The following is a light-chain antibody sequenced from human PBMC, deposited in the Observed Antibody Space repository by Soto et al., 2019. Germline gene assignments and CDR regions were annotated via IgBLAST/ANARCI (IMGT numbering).Light chain of an antibody. Sequence: DIVLTQSPGTLSLSPGEGATLSCRASQSVAGSYLAWYQHQRGQAPRLLIYAASSRATGIPDRFSGTGSGTDFTLTISRLEPEDFALYYCQQYGSAPLTFGGGTKVEIK. CDR3: QQYGSAPLT. CDR1: QSVAGSY. CDR2: AAS. V-gene: IGKV3-20*01. J-gene: IGKJ4*01.